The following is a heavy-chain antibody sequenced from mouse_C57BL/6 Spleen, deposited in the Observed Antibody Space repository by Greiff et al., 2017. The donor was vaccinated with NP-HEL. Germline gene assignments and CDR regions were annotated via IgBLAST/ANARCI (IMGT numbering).Heavy chain of an antibody. Sequence: EVQLQQSGAELVRPGASVKLSCTASGFNIKDDYMHWVKQRPEQGLEWIGWIDPENGDTEYASKFQGKATITADTSSNTAYLQLSSLTSEDTAVYYCTTSTGGYYYGSRTGYYAMDYWGQGTSVTVSS. V-gene: IGHV14-4*01. CDR1: GFNIKDDY. J-gene: IGHJ4*01. D-gene: IGHD1-1*01. CDR3: TTSTGGYYYGSRTGYYAMDY. CDR2: IDPENGDT.